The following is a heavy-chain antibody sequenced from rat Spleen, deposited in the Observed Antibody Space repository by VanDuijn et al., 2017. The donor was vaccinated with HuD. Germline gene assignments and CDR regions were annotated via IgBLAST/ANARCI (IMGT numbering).Heavy chain of an antibody. D-gene: IGHD1-11*01. CDR1: DYSITSNY. CDR2: ITYSGTT. Sequence: EVQLQESGPGLVKPSQSLSLTCSVTDYSITSNYWGWIRMFPGNKMEWMGFITYSGTTTYNPSLKSRISITLDTSKNQFFLQLNSVTTEDTATYYCAKDLGLFYGGYSGDFDYWGQGVMVTVSS. J-gene: IGHJ2*01. CDR3: AKDLGLFYGGYSGDFDY. V-gene: IGHV3-1*01.